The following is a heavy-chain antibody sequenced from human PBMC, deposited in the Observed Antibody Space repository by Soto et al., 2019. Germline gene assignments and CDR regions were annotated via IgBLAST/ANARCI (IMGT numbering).Heavy chain of an antibody. V-gene: IGHV4-30-2*01. CDR2: IYHSGST. CDR1: GGSISSVVYS. Sequence: SETLSLTCAVSGGSISSVVYSWSWIRQPPGKGLEWIGYIYHSGSTYYNPSLKSRVTISVDRSKNQFSLKLSSVTAADTAVYYCARVHSPWGQGTLVTVSS. CDR3: ARVHSP. J-gene: IGHJ5*02.